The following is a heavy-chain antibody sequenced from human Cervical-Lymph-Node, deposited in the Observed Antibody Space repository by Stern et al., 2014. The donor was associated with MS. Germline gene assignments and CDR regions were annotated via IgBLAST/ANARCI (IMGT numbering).Heavy chain of an antibody. Sequence: EVQLVESGGGLVQPGGSLRLSCTASGFAFSTYWMNWVRQTPGKGLEWGANIKEDGTETHYVDSVKGRFTISRDNAKTSLYLQMNSLRVEDTGVYYCARECAGTGCLFDYWGLGTLVTVSS. CDR1: GFAFSTYW. CDR2: IKEDGTET. CDR3: ARECAGTGCLFDY. V-gene: IGHV3-7*01. J-gene: IGHJ4*02. D-gene: IGHD6-19*01.